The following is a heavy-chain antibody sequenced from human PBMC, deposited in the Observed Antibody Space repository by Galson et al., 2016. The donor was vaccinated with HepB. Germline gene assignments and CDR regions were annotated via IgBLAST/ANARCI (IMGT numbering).Heavy chain of an antibody. Sequence: SVKVSCKASGYTFSGYEIHWVRQAPGQGLEWMGWIHPNSGTTNYAQKFQGRVTMTRDMSSSTAYMELSSLRSDDTAVYYCAREKSRGPLWVGDDPWGQGTLVTVSS. V-gene: IGHV1-2*02. J-gene: IGHJ5*02. CDR1: GYTFSGYE. CDR2: IHPNSGTT. CDR3: AREKSRGPLWVGDDP. D-gene: IGHD3-10*01.